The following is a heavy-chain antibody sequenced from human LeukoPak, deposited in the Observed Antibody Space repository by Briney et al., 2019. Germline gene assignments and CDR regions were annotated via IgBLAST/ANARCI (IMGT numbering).Heavy chain of an antibody. Sequence: GGSLRLSCAASGFTFSSYGMHWVRQAPGRGLEWVAVIWYDGSNKYYADSVKGRFTISRDNSKNTLYLQINSLRAEDTAVYYCARDFPSGGMDVWGQGTTVTVSS. D-gene: IGHD3-3*01. V-gene: IGHV3-33*01. CDR3: ARDFPSGGMDV. CDR2: IWYDGSNK. CDR1: GFTFSSYG. J-gene: IGHJ6*02.